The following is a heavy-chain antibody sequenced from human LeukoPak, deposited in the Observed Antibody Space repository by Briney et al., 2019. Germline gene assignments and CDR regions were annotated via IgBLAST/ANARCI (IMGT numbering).Heavy chain of an antibody. CDR1: GFTFSSYS. D-gene: IGHD3-22*01. CDR2: ISSTSYFI. CDR3: ARSVKYYDSSGYYYIDY. V-gene: IGHV3-21*01. J-gene: IGHJ4*02. Sequence: PGGSLRLSCAASGFTFSSYSMNWVRQAPGKGLEWVASISSTSYFIYHVDSMKGRFTISRDNAKNSLYLQMNSLGAEDTAVYYCARSVKYYDSSGYYYIDYWGQGTLVTVSS.